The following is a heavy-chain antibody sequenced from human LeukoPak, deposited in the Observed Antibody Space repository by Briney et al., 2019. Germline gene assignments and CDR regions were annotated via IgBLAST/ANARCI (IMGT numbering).Heavy chain of an antibody. CDR1: GFTFSKYW. CDR3: ADPGAGH. D-gene: IGHD4-17*01. V-gene: IGHV3-7*01. Sequence: GGSLRLSCAASGFTFSKYWMSWVRQAPGKGLEWVANVKEDGSEKHYADSVKGRFTISRDNAENSVFLQMNSLRADDTAVYYCADPGAGHWGQGTLVTVSS. CDR2: VKEDGSEK. J-gene: IGHJ4*02.